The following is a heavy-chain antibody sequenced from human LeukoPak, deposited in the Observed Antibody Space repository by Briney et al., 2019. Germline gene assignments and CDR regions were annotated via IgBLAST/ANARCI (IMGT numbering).Heavy chain of an antibody. D-gene: IGHD2-2*01. CDR1: GGTFSSYA. CDR3: AREIILGTGEDIVVVPAAIPWFDP. CDR2: NIPILGIA. V-gene: IGHV1-69*04. J-gene: IGHJ5*02. Sequence: SVKVSCKASGGTFSSYAISWVRQAPGQGLEWMGRNIPILGIANYAQKFQGRVTITADKSTSTAYMELSSLRSEDTAVYYCAREIILGTGEDIVVVPAAIPWFDPWGQGTLVTVSS.